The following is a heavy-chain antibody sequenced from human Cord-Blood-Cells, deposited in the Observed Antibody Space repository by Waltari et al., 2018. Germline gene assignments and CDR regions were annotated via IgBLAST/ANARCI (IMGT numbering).Heavy chain of an antibody. CDR3: ARDINWDDAFDI. CDR1: GFTFSSCE. CDR2: ISSSGSTI. J-gene: IGHJ3*02. V-gene: IGHV3-48*03. Sequence: EVQLVESGGGLVQPGGSLRLPWAASGFTFSSCEMNWVRQAPGKGLEWVSYISSSGSTIYYADSVKGRFTISRDNAKNSLYLQMNSLRAEDTAVYYCARDINWDDAFDIWGQGTMVTVSS. D-gene: IGHD7-27*01.